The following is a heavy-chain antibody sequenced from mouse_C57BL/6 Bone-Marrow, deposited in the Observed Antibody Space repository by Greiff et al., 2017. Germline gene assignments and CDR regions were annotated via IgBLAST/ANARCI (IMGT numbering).Heavy chain of an antibody. CDR1: GYSFTDYN. Sequence: SGPELVKPGASVKISCKASGYSFTDYNMNWVKQSNGKSLEWIGVINPNYGTTSYNQKFKGKATLTVDQSSSTAYMQLNSLTSEDSAVXYCARGGYGSRNWYFDVWGTGTTVTVSS. CDR2: INPNYGTT. CDR3: ARGGYGSRNWYFDV. J-gene: IGHJ1*03. D-gene: IGHD1-1*01. V-gene: IGHV1-39*01.